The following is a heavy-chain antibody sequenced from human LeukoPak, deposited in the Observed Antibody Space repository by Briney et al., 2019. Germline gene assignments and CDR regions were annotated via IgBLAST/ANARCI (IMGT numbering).Heavy chain of an antibody. D-gene: IGHD2-15*01. CDR1: GESFSGYY. V-gene: IGHV4-34*01. J-gene: IGHJ6*04. Sequence: PSETLSVTCAVYGESFSGYYWSWIRQPPGQGLEWIGEINHSGGTTYNPPIKSRVTISVDTSKNQFSLKLSSVSAADTGVYYCARGREVVVVAATIGYYYYYGMDVWGKGTTVTVSS. CDR3: ARGREVVVVAATIGYYYYYGMDV. CDR2: INHSGGT.